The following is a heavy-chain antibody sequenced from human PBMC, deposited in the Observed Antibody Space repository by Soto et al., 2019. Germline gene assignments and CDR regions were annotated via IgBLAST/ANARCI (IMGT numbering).Heavy chain of an antibody. Sequence: PSETLSLTCTVSGGSISSGDYYWSWIRQPPGKGLEWIGYIYYSGSTYYNPSLKSRVTISVDTSKNQFSLKLSSVTAADTAVYYCATRPTGVLTSGQQLVPFWGQGTLVTAPQ. V-gene: IGHV4-30-4*01. CDR1: GGSISSGDYY. D-gene: IGHD6-13*01. CDR2: IYYSGST. J-gene: IGHJ4*02. CDR3: ATRPTGVLTSGQQLVPF.